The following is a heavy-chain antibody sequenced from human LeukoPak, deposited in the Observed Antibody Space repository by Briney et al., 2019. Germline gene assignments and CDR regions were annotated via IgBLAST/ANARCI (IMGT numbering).Heavy chain of an antibody. J-gene: IGHJ4*02. V-gene: IGHV3-23*01. CDR2: ISGSGIST. CDR1: GFTFSSYA. CDR3: ASKNGLQAGHPPDY. D-gene: IGHD2-2*01. Sequence: PGGSLRLSCAASGFTFSSYAMSWVRQPPGKGLEWVSAISGSGISTYYADSVKGRFTISRDNAKNSLYLQMNSLRDEDTAVYYCASKNGLQAGHPPDYWGQGTLVTVSS.